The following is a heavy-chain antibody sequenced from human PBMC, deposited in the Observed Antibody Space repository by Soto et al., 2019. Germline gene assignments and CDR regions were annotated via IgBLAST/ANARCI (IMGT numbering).Heavy chain of an antibody. V-gene: IGHV3-23*01. Sequence: EVQLLESGGGLVQPGGSLRLSCVASRFSFSSYEMSWVRQAAGKGLGWVSRVSLTGDRTNYAGSVKGRFTVSRDNFKNTLYLEMDSLRPEDTAIYYCARGGGYCTPTSCAIDSWGRGTPVTVSS. D-gene: IGHD2-8*01. CDR1: RFSFSSYE. CDR2: VSLTGDRT. J-gene: IGHJ4*02. CDR3: ARGGGYCTPTSCAIDS.